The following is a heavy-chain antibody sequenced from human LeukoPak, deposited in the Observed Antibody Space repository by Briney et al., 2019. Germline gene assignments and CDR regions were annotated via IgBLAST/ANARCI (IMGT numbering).Heavy chain of an antibody. Sequence: PSETLSLTCTVSGASISSFSWSWIRQPAGKGLEWIGYIYYSGSTNYNPSLKSRVTISVDTSKNQFSLKLSSVTAADTAVYYCARVAAEYYYYYYGMDVWGQGTTVTVSS. D-gene: IGHD6-19*01. CDR1: GASISSFS. V-gene: IGHV4-59*01. CDR2: IYYSGST. CDR3: ARVAAEYYYYYYGMDV. J-gene: IGHJ6*02.